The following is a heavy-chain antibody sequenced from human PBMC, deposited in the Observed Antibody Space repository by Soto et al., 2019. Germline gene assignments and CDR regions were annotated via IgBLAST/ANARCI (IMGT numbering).Heavy chain of an antibody. CDR1: GYTFTSYG. V-gene: IGHV1-18*01. CDR3: ARASGRSYWFDA. Sequence: QVQLVQSGAEVKKPGASVKVSCKASGYTFTSYGISWVRQAPGQGLEWMGWISAYNGNTNYAQKLQGRVTMTTDAARSAADMERRSLASDDTAVYDCARASGRSYWFDAWGQGTLGTVS. D-gene: IGHD1-26*01. CDR2: ISAYNGNT. J-gene: IGHJ5*02.